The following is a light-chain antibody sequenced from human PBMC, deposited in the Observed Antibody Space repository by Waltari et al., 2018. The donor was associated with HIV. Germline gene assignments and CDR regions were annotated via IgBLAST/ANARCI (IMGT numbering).Light chain of an antibody. J-gene: IGKJ2*01. V-gene: IGKV1-39*01. CDR3: QQSYSTPYT. CDR2: ATS. Sequence: DIQMTQSPSSPSASVGDRVTITCRASQGISSYLNWYQQKPGKAPKLLIYATSSLQSGVPSRFSGSGSGTDFTLTISSLQPEDFAAYYCQQSYSTPYTFGQGTKLEIK. CDR1: QGISSY.